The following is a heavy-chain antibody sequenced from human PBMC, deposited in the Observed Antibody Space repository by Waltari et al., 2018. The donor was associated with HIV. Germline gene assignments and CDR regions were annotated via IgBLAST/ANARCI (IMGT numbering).Heavy chain of an antibody. Sequence: QMWLQESGPGLVKPSQTLSLTCTVSGGPISNGGYYWNWIRQHPGKGLEWIGYIYYSGNTYYNPSLKSRVTISIDTSKNQFSLKLTSVTAADTAVYYCASRSGGSSRPFDYWGQGTLVTVSS. CDR2: IYYSGNT. V-gene: IGHV4-31*04. D-gene: IGHD6-13*01. CDR1: GGPISNGGYY. J-gene: IGHJ4*02. CDR3: ASRSGGSSRPFDY.